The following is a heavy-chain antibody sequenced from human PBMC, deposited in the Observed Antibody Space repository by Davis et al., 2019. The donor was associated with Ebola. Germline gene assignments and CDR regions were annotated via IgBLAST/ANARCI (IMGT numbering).Heavy chain of an antibody. D-gene: IGHD2-2*01. CDR2: ISAYSGHT. J-gene: IGHJ6*04. Sequence: ASVKVSCKASGYTFTSYAMNWVRQAPGQGLEWMGWISAYSGHTNYAQKFQGRVTMTRDTSTSTVYMELSSLRSEDTAVYYCARAAMAGGSSYYYYGMDVWGKGTTVTVSS. V-gene: IGHV1-18*01. CDR3: ARAAMAGGSSYYYYGMDV. CDR1: GYTFTSYA.